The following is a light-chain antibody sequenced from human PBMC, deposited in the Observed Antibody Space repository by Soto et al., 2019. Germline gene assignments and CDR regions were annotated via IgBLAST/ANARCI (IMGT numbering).Light chain of an antibody. Sequence: EFGFPQSPSSLSFSLGQRATLSCRASQSVVNSLALYQQKPGQAPRLLIYDVSSKPIGIPARFTGSGSGTDFTLTISGLEPEDFAVYYCQQRANWPLTLGGAPKVDIK. CDR1: QSVVNS. CDR2: DVS. CDR3: QQRANWPLT. V-gene: IGKV3-11*01. J-gene: IGKJ4*01.